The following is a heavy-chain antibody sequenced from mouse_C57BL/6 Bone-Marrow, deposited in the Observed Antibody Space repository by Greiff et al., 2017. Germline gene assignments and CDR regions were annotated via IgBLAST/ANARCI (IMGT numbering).Heavy chain of an antibody. V-gene: IGHV5-9-1*02. CDR2: ISSGGDYI. Sequence: EVKVVESGEGLVKPGGSLKLSCAASGFTFSSYAMSWVRQTPEKRLEWVAYISSGGDYIYYADTVKGRFTISRDNARNTLYLQMSSLKSEDTAMDDCTRRGLWPHYYAMDYWGQGTSVTVSS. J-gene: IGHJ4*01. CDR3: TRRGLWPHYYAMDY. CDR1: GFTFSSYA. D-gene: IGHD1-1*02.